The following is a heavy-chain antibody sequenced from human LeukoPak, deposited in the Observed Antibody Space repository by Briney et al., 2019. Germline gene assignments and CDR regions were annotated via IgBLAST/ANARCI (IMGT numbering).Heavy chain of an antibody. J-gene: IGHJ6*02. V-gene: IGHV4-59*08. CDR1: GGSISSYY. Sequence: SETLSLTCTVSGGSISSYYWNWIRQPPGKGLEWIGYIYYSGSTNYNPSLKSRVTISVDTSKNQFSLKLSSVTAADTAVYFCARLPYYYYGMDVWGQGTTVTVSS. CDR2: IYYSGST. CDR3: ARLPYYYYGMDV.